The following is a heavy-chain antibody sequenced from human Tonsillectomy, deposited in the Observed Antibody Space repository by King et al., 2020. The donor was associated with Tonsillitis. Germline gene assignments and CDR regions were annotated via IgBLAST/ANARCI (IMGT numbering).Heavy chain of an antibody. V-gene: IGHV3-43*01. Sequence: VQLVESGGVVVQPGGSLRLSCAASGFTFDDYTMHWVRQAPGKGLEWVSLISWDGGSTYYADSVKGRFTISRDNSKNSLYLQMNSLRTEDTALYYCAKAIPHRGGGYGMDVWGQGTTVTVSS. CDR3: AKAIPHRGGGYGMDV. J-gene: IGHJ6*02. D-gene: IGHD2-15*01. CDR1: GFTFDDYT. CDR2: ISWDGGST.